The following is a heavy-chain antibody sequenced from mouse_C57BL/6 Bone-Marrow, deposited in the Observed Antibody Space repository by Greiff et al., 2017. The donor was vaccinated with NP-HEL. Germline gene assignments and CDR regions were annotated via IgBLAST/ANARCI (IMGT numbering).Heavy chain of an antibody. CDR1: GYTFTSYG. Sequence: QVQLQQSGAELARPGASVKLSCKASGYTFTSYGISWVKQRTGQGLEWIGEIYPRSGNTYYNEKFKGKATLTADKSSSTAYMELRSLTSEDSAVYFCARRSYYYGTLGYWGQGTTLTVSS. D-gene: IGHD1-1*01. CDR2: IYPRSGNT. V-gene: IGHV1-81*01. CDR3: ARRSYYYGTLGY. J-gene: IGHJ2*01.